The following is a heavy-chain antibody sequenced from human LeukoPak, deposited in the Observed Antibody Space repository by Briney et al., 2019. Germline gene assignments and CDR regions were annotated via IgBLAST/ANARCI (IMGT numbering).Heavy chain of an antibody. Sequence: GGSLRLSCAASGFTFSSYSMNWVRQAPGKGLEWVSYISSSSSTIYYADSVKGRFTISRDNAKNSLYLQMNSLRAEDTAVYYCARDRGYSYGTHAFDIWGHGTMVTVSS. CDR1: GFTFSSYS. J-gene: IGHJ3*02. D-gene: IGHD5-18*01. V-gene: IGHV3-48*01. CDR2: ISSSSSTI. CDR3: ARDRGYSYGTHAFDI.